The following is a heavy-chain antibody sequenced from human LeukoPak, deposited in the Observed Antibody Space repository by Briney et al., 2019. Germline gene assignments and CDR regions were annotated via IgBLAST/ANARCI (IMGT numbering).Heavy chain of an antibody. D-gene: IGHD3-16*01. CDR1: GGSFSDYY. CDR2: INHSGST. J-gene: IGHJ6*03. V-gene: IGHV4-34*01. Sequence: SETPSLTCAVYGGSFSDYYWSWIRQPPKKGLEWIGEINHSGSTNFNPSLKSRVTISVDTSKNQFSLKLSSVTAADTAVYYCARVPVWRAVRYYYYYMDVWGKGTTVTVSS. CDR3: ARVPVWRAVRYYYYYMDV.